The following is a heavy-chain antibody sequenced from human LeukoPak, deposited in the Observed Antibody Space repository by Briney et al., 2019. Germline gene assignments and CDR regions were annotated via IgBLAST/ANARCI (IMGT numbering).Heavy chain of an antibody. CDR2: INPNSGGT. Sequence: ASVKVSCKASGYVFNVYYMHWVRQVPGQGLEWMGWINPNSGGTKYAQKFQGRVTMTRDTSISTAYMELNRLRSDDTAVYYCARGDCSGGSCYELVDPWGQGTLVTVSS. V-gene: IGHV1-2*02. J-gene: IGHJ5*02. D-gene: IGHD2-15*01. CDR3: ARGDCSGGSCYELVDP. CDR1: GYVFNVYY.